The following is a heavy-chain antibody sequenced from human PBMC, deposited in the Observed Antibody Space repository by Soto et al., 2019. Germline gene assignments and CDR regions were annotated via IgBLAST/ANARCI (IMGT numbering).Heavy chain of an antibody. CDR2: IYYSGST. D-gene: IGHD1-26*01. Sequence: PSETLSLTCTVSGGSISSSNYYWGWIRQPPGKGLGWIGSIYYSGSTYYNPSLKSRVTISVDTSKNQFSLKLSSVTAADTVVYYCARSSSGSYFDYWGQGTLVTVSS. CDR3: ARSSSGSYFDY. V-gene: IGHV4-39*01. CDR1: GGSISSSNYY. J-gene: IGHJ4*02.